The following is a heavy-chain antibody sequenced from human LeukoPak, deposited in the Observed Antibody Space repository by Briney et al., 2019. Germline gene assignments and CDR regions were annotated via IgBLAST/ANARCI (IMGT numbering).Heavy chain of an antibody. D-gene: IGHD3-22*01. J-gene: IGHJ5*02. CDR1: GGTFSSYA. V-gene: IGHV1-69*04. CDR2: IIPILGIA. CDR3: ARDVIPINSSGYYSRSDP. Sequence: SVKVSCKASGGTFSSYAISWVRQAPGQGLEWMGRIIPILGIANYARKFQGRVTITADKSTSTAYMELGSLRSEDTAVYYCARDVIPINSSGYYSRSDPWGQGTLVTVSS.